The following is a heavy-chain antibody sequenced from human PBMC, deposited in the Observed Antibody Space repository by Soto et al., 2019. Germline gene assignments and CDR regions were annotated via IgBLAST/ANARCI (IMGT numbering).Heavy chain of an antibody. CDR2: VISASGSV. D-gene: IGHD1-1*01. Sequence: QVQVVQSGAEVKKPGPSVKISCKASGRIFSSFPTSWVRQVPGQGLEWMGGVISASGSVTYAPKFQGRVTMTAVNSAGIGYMELTSLTSEDTAIYYCARVGSRDAYNSVLDQWGPGTLVTVSS. CDR3: ARVGSRDAYNSVLDQ. V-gene: IGHV1-69*06. CDR1: GRIFSSFP. J-gene: IGHJ1*01.